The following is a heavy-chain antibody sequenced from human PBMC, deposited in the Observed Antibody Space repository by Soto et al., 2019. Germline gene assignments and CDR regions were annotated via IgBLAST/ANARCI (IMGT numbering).Heavy chain of an antibody. J-gene: IGHJ6*02. CDR2: ISGYNGNT. D-gene: IGHD2-21*02. Sequence: QVQVVQSGAEVKKPGASVKVSCKTSGYTFSSYGISWVRQAPGQGLEWMGWISGYNGNTNYAQMFRGRVTMTTDTSTSTAYMELRSLRSDDTAVYYCARDPHTVEVTAINDVMDVWGQGTTVTVSS. V-gene: IGHV1-18*01. CDR1: GYTFSSYG. CDR3: ARDPHTVEVTAINDVMDV.